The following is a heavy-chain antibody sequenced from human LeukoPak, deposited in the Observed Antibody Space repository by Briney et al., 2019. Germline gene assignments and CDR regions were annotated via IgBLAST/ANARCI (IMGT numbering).Heavy chain of an antibody. V-gene: IGHV4-34*01. CDR1: GGSFSGYY. Sequence: SETLSLTCAVYGGSFSGYYWSWIRQPPGKGLEWIGEINHSGSTNYNPSLKSRVTISVDTSKNQLSLKLSSVTAADTAVYYCARLMTTVTNPWGQGTLVTVSS. CDR3: ARLMTTVTNP. D-gene: IGHD4-17*01. CDR2: INHSGST. J-gene: IGHJ5*02.